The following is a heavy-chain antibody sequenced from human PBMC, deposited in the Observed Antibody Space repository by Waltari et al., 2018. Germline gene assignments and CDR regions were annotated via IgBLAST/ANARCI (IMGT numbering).Heavy chain of an antibody. CDR3: ARAGREYSGYVAHMGMEHFDL. D-gene: IGHD5-12*01. CDR2: IYYIGST. Sequence: QVQLQESGPGLVKPSETLSLTCTVSGGSISSHYWSWIRQPPGKGLAWIGYIYYIGSTNYDPSLKRRVTISVDTSKNQFSLKLSSVTAADTAVYYCARAGREYSGYVAHMGMEHFDLWGRGTLVTVSS. J-gene: IGHJ2*01. V-gene: IGHV4-59*11. CDR1: GGSISSHY.